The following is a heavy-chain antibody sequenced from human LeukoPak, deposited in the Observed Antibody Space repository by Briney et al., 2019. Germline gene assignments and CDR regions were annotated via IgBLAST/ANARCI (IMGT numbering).Heavy chain of an antibody. V-gene: IGHV3-21*01. CDR2: ISDSSTYI. CDR1: GFTFSTYS. Sequence: PGGSLTLSCTASGFTFSTYSMTWVRQAPGKGLEWVSSISDSSTYIYYTDSVKGRFTISRVNAKNSLYLQMNSLRADDAAVYYCAREPTSMGSDYWGQGTLVTVSS. D-gene: IGHD5-18*01. CDR3: AREPTSMGSDY. J-gene: IGHJ4*02.